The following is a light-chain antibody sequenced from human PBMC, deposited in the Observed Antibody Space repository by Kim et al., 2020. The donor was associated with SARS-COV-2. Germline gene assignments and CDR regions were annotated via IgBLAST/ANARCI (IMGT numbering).Light chain of an antibody. CDR2: DVS. CDR1: SSDIGGYKC. V-gene: IGLV2-14*03. Sequence: QSALTQPASVSGSPGKSITISCTGTSSDIGGYKCVSWYQQHPGKAPKLMIYDVSHRPSGVSNRFSGSKSGNTTSLTISGLQADDEADYYCSSYRSSSTGVFGGGTQLTVL. J-gene: IGLJ3*02. CDR3: SSYRSSSTGV.